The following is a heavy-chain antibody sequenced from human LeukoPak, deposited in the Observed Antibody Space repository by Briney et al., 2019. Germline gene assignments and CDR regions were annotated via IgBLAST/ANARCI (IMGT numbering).Heavy chain of an antibody. Sequence: GASVKVSCKASGYTFTSYYMHWVRQAPGQGLEWMGIINPSGGSTSYAQKFQGRVTMTRDMSTSTVYMELSSLRSEDTAVYYCARDLPAQEGQGSPDYWGQGTLVTVSS. CDR1: GYTFTSYY. CDR2: INPSGGST. V-gene: IGHV1-46*01. J-gene: IGHJ4*02. CDR3: ARDLPAQEGQGSPDY. D-gene: IGHD6-25*01.